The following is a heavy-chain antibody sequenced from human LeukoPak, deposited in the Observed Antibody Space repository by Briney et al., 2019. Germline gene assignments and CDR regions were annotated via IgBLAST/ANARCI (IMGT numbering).Heavy chain of an antibody. CDR2: IYYSGST. V-gene: IGHV4-39*07. Sequence: PSETLSLTCTVSGGSISSSSYYWGWIRQPPGKGLEWIGSIYYSGSTYYNPSLKSRVTISVDTSKNQFSLKLSSVTAAGTAVYYCARDRRQDCSGGSCYSFDVYYYGMDVWGQGTTVTVSS. CDR1: GGSISSSSYY. J-gene: IGHJ6*02. CDR3: ARDRRQDCSGGSCYSFDVYYYGMDV. D-gene: IGHD2-15*01.